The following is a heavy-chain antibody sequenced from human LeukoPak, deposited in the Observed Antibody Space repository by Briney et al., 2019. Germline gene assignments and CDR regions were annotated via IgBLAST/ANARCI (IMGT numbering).Heavy chain of an antibody. Sequence: PSETLSLTCSVSSGSISNYYWSWIRQPAGKGLEWIGLIYTRGSTNYNASLKSRVTMSVDTSKTQFYLKLSSVTAADTAVYYCARDFDAPNSGWFDYWGQGTLVTVSS. CDR2: IYTRGST. CDR1: SGSISNYY. V-gene: IGHV4-4*07. CDR3: ARDFDAPNSGWFDY. J-gene: IGHJ4*02. D-gene: IGHD6-19*01.